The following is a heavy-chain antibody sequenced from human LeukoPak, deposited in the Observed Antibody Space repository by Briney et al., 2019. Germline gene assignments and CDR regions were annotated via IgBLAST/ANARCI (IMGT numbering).Heavy chain of an antibody. V-gene: IGHV4-34*01. CDR1: GGSFSGYY. CDR2: INHSGST. D-gene: IGHD3-16*01. Sequence: PSETLSLTCAVYGGSFSGYYWSWIRQPPGKGLEWIGEINHSGSTNYNPSLKSRVTISVDTSKNQFSLKLSSVTAADTALYYCARGPTMITFGGVFFYWGQGTLVTVSS. CDR3: ARGPTMITFGGVFFY. J-gene: IGHJ4*02.